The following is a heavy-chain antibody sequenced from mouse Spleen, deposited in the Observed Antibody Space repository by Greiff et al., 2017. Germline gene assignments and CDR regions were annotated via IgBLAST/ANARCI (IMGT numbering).Heavy chain of an antibody. V-gene: IGHV3-6*01. D-gene: IGHD2-4*01. Sequence: EVQRVESGPGLVKPSQSLSLTCSVTGYSITSGYYWNWIRQFPGNKLEWMGYISYDGSNNYNPSLKNRISITRDTSKNQFFLKLNSVTTEDTATYYCATSTMITTAWFAYWGQGTLVTVSA. CDR1: GYSITSGYY. CDR2: ISYDGSN. CDR3: ATSTMITTAWFAY. J-gene: IGHJ3*01.